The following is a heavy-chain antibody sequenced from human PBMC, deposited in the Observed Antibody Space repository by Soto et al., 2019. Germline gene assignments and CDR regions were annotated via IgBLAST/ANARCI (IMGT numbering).Heavy chain of an antibody. CDR2: ISSTSTYI. V-gene: IGHV3-21*01. Sequence: EVQLVESGGGLAQPGGSLRLSCAASGFIFSSYGMNWVRQPPGRGLEWISSISSTSTYIEYADSVKGRFTISRDNAENSLFLQMNSLRAEDTAVYYCTCDRTPGVFFPDFDFLGQGALVTVSS. CDR3: TCDRTPGVFFPDFDF. J-gene: IGHJ4*02. CDR1: GFIFSSYG. D-gene: IGHD1-7*01.